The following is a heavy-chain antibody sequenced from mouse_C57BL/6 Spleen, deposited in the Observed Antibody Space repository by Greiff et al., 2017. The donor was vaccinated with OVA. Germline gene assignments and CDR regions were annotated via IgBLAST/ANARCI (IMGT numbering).Heavy chain of an antibody. J-gene: IGHJ4*01. D-gene: IGHD3-2*02. CDR1: GYTFTDYN. CDR2: INPNNGGT. Sequence: DVKLQESGPELVKPGASVKMSCKASGYTFTDYNMHWVKQSHGKSLEWIGYINPNNGGTSFNQKFKGKATLTVNKSSSTAYMELRSLTSEDSAVYYCARRLYDAMDYWGQGTSVTVSS. CDR3: ARRLYDAMDY. V-gene: IGHV1-22*01.